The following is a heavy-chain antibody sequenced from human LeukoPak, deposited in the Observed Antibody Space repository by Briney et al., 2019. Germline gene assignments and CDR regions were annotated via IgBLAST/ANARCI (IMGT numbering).Heavy chain of an antibody. J-gene: IGHJ4*02. CDR3: ARARRDGYNFELTTPGDY. V-gene: IGHV1-69*04. Sequence: SVKVSCKASGGTFSSYAISWVRQAPGQGLEWMGRIIPILGIANSAQKFQGRVTITADKPTSTAYMELSSLRSEDTAVYYCARARRDGYNFELTTPGDYWGQGTLVTVSS. CDR1: GGTFSSYA. CDR2: IIPILGIA. D-gene: IGHD5-24*01.